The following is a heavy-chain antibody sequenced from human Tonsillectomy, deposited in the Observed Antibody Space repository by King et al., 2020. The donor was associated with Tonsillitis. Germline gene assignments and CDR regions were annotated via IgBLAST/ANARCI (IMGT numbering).Heavy chain of an antibody. D-gene: IGHD2-8*01. CDR3: ARGAVYSRVYDY. CDR2: IYSGGDT. CDR1: GFTVSSNY. V-gene: IGHV3-53*01. Sequence: VQLVESGGGLIQPGGSLRLSCAASGFTVSSNYMSWVRQAPGQGLEWVSVIYSGGDTYYADSVKGRFTISRDNSNNKLYLQMNSLRADDTAVYFCARGAVYSRVYDYGGQGTLVTVSS. J-gene: IGHJ4*02.